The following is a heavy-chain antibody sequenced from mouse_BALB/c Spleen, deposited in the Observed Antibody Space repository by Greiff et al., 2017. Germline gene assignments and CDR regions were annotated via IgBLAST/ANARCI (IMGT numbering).Heavy chain of an antibody. CDR1: GFTFSSYA. CDR3: ARGQGDIFAY. V-gene: IGHV5-6-5*01. CDR2: ISSGGST. J-gene: IGHJ3*01. Sequence: EVMLVESGGGLVKPGGSLKLSCAASGFTFSSYAMSWVRQTPEKRLEWVASISSGGSTYYPDSVKGRFTISRDNARNILYLQMSSLRSEDTAMYYCARGQGDIFAYWGQGTLVTVSA.